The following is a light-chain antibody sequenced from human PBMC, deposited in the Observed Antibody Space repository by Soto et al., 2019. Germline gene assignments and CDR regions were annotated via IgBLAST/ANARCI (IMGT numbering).Light chain of an antibody. CDR3: HQYYSALFT. CDR2: WAS. Sequence: DIVMTQSPDSLAVSLGERATINCKSSQSLLDTSNNKNYVAWYQQKPGQPPKLLIYWASARQSRVPDRFSGSGSGTDFTLTISNLQAEDVAVYYCHQYYSALFTFGQGTKLEI. CDR1: QSLLDTSNNKNY. V-gene: IGKV4-1*01. J-gene: IGKJ2*01.